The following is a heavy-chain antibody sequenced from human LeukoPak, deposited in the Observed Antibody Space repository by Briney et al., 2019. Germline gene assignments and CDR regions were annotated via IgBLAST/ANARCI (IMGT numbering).Heavy chain of an antibody. V-gene: IGHV1-18*01. J-gene: IGHJ4*02. CDR2: ISTYNGNT. Sequence: GASVKVSCKASGYTFTSYDISWVRQAPGQGLEWMGWISTYNGNTNYAQKLQGRVTMTTDTSTSTAYMELRSLRSDDTAVYYCARASCTNCPFDYWGQGTLVTVSS. CDR1: GYTFTSYD. CDR3: ARASCTNCPFDY. D-gene: IGHD2-2*01.